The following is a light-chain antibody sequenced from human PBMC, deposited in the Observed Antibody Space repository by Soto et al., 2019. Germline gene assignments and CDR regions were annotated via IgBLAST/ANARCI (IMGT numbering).Light chain of an antibody. V-gene: IGKV1-5*01. CDR3: QQYNSYSPCT. CDR1: QSISSW. Sequence: DIQMTQSPSTLSASVGDRVTTTCRASQSISSWLAWYQQKPGKAPKLLIYDASSLESGVPSRFSGSGSGTEFTLTISSLQPDDFATYYCQQYNSYSPCTFGQGTKVEIK. CDR2: DAS. J-gene: IGKJ1*01.